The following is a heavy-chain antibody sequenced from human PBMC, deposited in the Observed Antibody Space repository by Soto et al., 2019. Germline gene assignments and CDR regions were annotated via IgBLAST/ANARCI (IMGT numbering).Heavy chain of an antibody. V-gene: IGHV4-30-4*01. CDR2: IYYSGST. CDR1: GGSISSGDYY. J-gene: IGHJ5*02. CDR3: ARAGLEWSYNRFDP. D-gene: IGHD3-3*01. Sequence: QVQLQESGPGLVKPSQTLSLTCTVSGGSISSGDYYWSWIRQPPGKGLEWMGYIYYSGSTYYNPSLKSRVNIPAATSKNRFSLKLSSVTAADTAVYYCARAGLEWSYNRFDPWGQGTLVTVSS.